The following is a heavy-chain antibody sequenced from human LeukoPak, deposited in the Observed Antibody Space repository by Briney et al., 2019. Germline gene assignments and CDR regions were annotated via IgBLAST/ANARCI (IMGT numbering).Heavy chain of an antibody. CDR2: IYYSGST. CDR3: ASELRGASGH. Sequence: PETLSVTRTVSGCSISSYCVGWIGQPPGPGLQWIGYIYYSGSTNYNPSLRRRVTISVDTSKNQFSLKLSSVTAADTAVYYCASELRGASGHWGPGALVTVSS. V-gene: IGHV4-59*01. J-gene: IGHJ4*02. CDR1: GCSISSYC. D-gene: IGHD5-12*01.